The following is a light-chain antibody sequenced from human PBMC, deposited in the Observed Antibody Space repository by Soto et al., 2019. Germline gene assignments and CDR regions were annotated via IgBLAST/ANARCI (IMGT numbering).Light chain of an antibody. Sequence: EIVVTQSPGTLSLSPGERATLSCRASQSISSSYLARYQQKPGQAPRPLIYGASSRATGIPDRFSGSGSGTDFTLTISRLEPEDFAVYYCQQYVNSLYTFGQGTKVDIK. V-gene: IGKV3-20*01. CDR3: QQYVNSLYT. J-gene: IGKJ2*01. CDR1: QSISSSY. CDR2: GAS.